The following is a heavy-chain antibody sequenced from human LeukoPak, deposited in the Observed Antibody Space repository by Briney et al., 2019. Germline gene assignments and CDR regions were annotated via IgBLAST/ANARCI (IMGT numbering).Heavy chain of an antibody. J-gene: IGHJ3*02. V-gene: IGHV4-59*12. CDR1: GGSISSYY. CDR2: IYYTGNT. CDR3: ARGAVWDPGAFDI. Sequence: SETLSLTCTVSGGSISSYYWSWVRQPPGKGLEWMGYIYYTGNTNYNPSLKSRVTISLDTSKHPFSLQMNSVTPEDTAVYYCARGAVWDPGAFDIWGQGTMVTVSS. D-gene: IGHD1-26*01.